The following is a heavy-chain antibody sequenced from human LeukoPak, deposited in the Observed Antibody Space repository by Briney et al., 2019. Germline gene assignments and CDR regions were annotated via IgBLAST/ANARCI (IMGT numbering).Heavy chain of an antibody. Sequence: PSETLSLTCAVYGGSFSGYYWSRIRQPPGKGLEWIGEINHSGSTNYNPSLKSRVTISVDTSKNQFSLKLSSVTAADTAVYYCATSIAAAGMNGYWGQGTLVTVSS. D-gene: IGHD6-13*01. CDR3: ATSIAAAGMNGY. CDR1: GGSFSGYY. V-gene: IGHV4-34*01. J-gene: IGHJ4*02. CDR2: INHSGST.